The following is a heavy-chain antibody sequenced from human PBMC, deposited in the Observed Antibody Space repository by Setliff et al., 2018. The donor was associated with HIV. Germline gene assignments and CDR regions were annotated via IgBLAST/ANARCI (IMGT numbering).Heavy chain of an antibody. J-gene: IGHJ5*02. Sequence: PGGSLRLSCAASGFTFSSYAMSWVRQAPGKGLEWVSAISGSGGSTYYADSVKGRFTISRDNSKKTLYLQMNSLRAEDTAVYYCAKDHLLVVPADNDWFDPWGQGTLVTVSS. V-gene: IGHV3-23*01. CDR1: GFTFSSYA. CDR3: AKDHLLVVPADNDWFDP. CDR2: ISGSGGST. D-gene: IGHD2-2*01.